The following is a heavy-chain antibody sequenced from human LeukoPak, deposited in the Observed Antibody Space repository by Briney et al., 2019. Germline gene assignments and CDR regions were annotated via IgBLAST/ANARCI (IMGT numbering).Heavy chain of an antibody. CDR1: GFTFDDYA. D-gene: IGHD2-2*01. V-gene: IGHV3-9*01. CDR2: ISWNSGTV. J-gene: IGHJ4*02. Sequence: GGSLRLSCAASGFTFDDYAMHWVRQTPGKGLEWVSGISWNSGTVGYADAVKGRLTISRDNAKNFLYLQMNSLRAEDTALYYCAEDVSSSASYFDYWGQGILVTVSS. CDR3: AEDVSSSASYFDY.